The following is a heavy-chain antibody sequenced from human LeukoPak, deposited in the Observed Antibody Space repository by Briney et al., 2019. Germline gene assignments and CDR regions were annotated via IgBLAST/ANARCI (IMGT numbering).Heavy chain of an antibody. CDR2: IIPIFGTA. V-gene: IGHV1-69*05. J-gene: IGHJ5*02. Sequence: SVKVSCKASGGTFSSYAISWVRQAPGQGLEWMGGIIPIFGTANYAQKLQGRVTMTTDTSTSTAYMELRSLRSDDTAVYYCARTTLRYFDWLLFSSSWFDPWGQGTLVTVSS. CDR3: ARTTLRYFDWLLFSSSWFDP. CDR1: GGTFSSYA. D-gene: IGHD3-9*01.